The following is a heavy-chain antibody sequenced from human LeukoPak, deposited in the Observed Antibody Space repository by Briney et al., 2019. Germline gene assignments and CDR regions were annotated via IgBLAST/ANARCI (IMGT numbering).Heavy chain of an antibody. Sequence: GGSLRLSCAASGFTFDDYAMHWVRQAPGKGLEWVSPISGDGGSTYYADSVKGRFTISRDNSKNSLYLQMNSLRTEDTALYYCANGGDSSSWFSFDYWGQGTLVTVSS. CDR1: GFTFDDYA. CDR2: ISGDGGST. V-gene: IGHV3-43*02. J-gene: IGHJ4*02. D-gene: IGHD6-13*01. CDR3: ANGGDSSSWFSFDY.